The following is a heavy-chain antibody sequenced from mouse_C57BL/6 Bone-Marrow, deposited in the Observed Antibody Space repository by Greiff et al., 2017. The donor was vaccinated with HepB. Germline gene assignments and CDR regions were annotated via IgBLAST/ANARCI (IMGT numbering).Heavy chain of an antibody. CDR1: GYAFTNYL. Sequence: VQLQQSGAELVRPGPSVKVSCKASGYAFTNYLIEWVKQRPGQGLEWIGVINPGSGGTNYNEKFKGKATLTADKSSSTAYMQLSSLTSEDSAVYFCATYYYGSSPYAMDYWGQGTSVTVSS. J-gene: IGHJ4*01. D-gene: IGHD1-1*01. V-gene: IGHV1-54*01. CDR3: ATYYYGSSPYAMDY. CDR2: INPGSGGT.